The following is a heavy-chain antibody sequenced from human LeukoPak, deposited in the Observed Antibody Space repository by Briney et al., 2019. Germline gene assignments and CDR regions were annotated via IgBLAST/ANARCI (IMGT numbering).Heavy chain of an antibody. J-gene: IGHJ4*02. CDR1: GYTFTDYY. D-gene: IGHD4-23*01. V-gene: IGHV1-2*02. CDR2: INPNSGGT. Sequence: ASVKVSCKVSGYTFTDYYMHWVRQAPGQGLEWMGWINPNSGGTNYAQKFQGRVTMTRDTSISTAYMELSRLRSDDTAVYYCARDPYYGGNSPPPDWGQGTLVTVSS. CDR3: ARDPYYGGNSPPPD.